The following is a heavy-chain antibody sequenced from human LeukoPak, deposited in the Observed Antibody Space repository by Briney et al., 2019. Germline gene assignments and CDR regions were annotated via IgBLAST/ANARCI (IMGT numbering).Heavy chain of an antibody. V-gene: IGHV3-7*01. Sequence: GGSLRLSCAASGFTFSSYWMSWVRQAPGKGLERVANIKQDGSEKYYVDSVKGRFTISRDNAKNSLYLQMNSLRAEDTAVYYCARVRYYDFWSGPYYFDYWGQGTLVTVSS. CDR3: ARVRYYDFWSGPYYFDY. J-gene: IGHJ4*02. CDR2: IKQDGSEK. D-gene: IGHD3-3*01. CDR1: GFTFSSYW.